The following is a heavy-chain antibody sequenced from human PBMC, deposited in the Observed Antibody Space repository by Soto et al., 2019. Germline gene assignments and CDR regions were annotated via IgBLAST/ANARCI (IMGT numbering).Heavy chain of an antibody. D-gene: IGHD3-22*01. CDR3: VRAHTTDSSGYSFLD. CDR1: VFTVSSYS. Sequence: VGSLRLSCKYSVFTVSSYSVYCVSHSPGKWLEGVASISSHSNYKYYADSVKGRFTISRDNAKHSLFVQMAGLRAEDTAVYYCVRAHTTDSSGYSFLDWGQG. V-gene: IGHV3-21*01. J-gene: IGHJ4*01. CDR2: ISSHSNYK.